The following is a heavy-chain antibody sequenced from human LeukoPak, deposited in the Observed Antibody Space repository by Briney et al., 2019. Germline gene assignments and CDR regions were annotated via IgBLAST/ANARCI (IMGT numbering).Heavy chain of an antibody. Sequence: PGGSLRLSCAASGFTFSSYGMSWVRQAPGKGLEWVSAISGGGGSTYYADSVMGRFTISRDNSKDTLYLQMNSLRAEDTAVYYCAKDGGSLGEVRDWGQGTLVTVSS. CDR3: AKDGGSLGEVRD. J-gene: IGHJ4*02. CDR1: GFTFSSYG. D-gene: IGHD3-16*01. V-gene: IGHV3-23*01. CDR2: ISGGGGST.